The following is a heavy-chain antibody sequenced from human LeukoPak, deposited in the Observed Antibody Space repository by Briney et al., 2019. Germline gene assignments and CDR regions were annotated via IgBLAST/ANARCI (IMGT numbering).Heavy chain of an antibody. J-gene: IGHJ6*02. CDR1: GFTFSSYG. V-gene: IGHV3-30*18. CDR2: ISYGGSNK. D-gene: IGHD2-15*01. Sequence: PGRSLRLSCAASGFTFSSYGMHWVRQAPGKGLEWVAVISYGGSNKYYADSVRGRFTISRDNSKNTLYLQMNSLRAEDTAVYYCAKSAATHYYYYGMDVWGQGTTVTVSS. CDR3: AKSAATHYYYYGMDV.